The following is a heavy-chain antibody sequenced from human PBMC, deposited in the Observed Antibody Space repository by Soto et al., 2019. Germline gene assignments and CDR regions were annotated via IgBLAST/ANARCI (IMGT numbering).Heavy chain of an antibody. V-gene: IGHV1-18*04. J-gene: IGHJ5*02. CDR3: ARDRRLRDFWSGYSWFDP. CDR1: GYTFTSYG. D-gene: IGHD3-3*01. Sequence: ASVKVSCKASGYTFTSYGISWVRQAPGQGLEWMGWISAYNGNTNYAQRLQGRVTMTTDTSTSTAYMELRSLRSDDTAVYYCARDRRLRDFWSGYSWFDPWGQGTLVTVPQ. CDR2: ISAYNGNT.